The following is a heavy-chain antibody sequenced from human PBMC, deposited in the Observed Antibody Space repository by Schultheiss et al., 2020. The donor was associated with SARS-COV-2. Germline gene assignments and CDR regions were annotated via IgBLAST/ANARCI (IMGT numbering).Heavy chain of an antibody. CDR1: GGSFSGYY. J-gene: IGHJ4*02. V-gene: IGHV4-34*01. Sequence: SQTLSLTCAVYGGSFSGYYWSWIRQPPGKGLEWIGEINHSGSTNYNPSLKSRVTISVDTSKNQFSLKLSSVTAADTAVYYCARVTRHYGGNSPDDYWGQGTLVTVSS. CDR2: INHSGST. CDR3: ARVTRHYGGNSPDDY. D-gene: IGHD4-23*01.